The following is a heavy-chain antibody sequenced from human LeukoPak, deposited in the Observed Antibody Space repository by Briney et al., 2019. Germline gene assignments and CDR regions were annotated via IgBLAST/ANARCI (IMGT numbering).Heavy chain of an antibody. V-gene: IGHV3-23*01. CDR1: GFTFSTYA. CDR3: AKDPDHGDYTTDY. J-gene: IGHJ4*02. CDR2: ISASGGTT. D-gene: IGHD4-17*01. Sequence: PGGSLRLSCAASGFTFSTYAMAWVRQAPGKGLQWVSGISASGGTTYYADSVKGRFTISRDKSKNTLFLQMSSLTAEDTAVYYCAKDPDHGDYTTDYWGQGTLVTVSS.